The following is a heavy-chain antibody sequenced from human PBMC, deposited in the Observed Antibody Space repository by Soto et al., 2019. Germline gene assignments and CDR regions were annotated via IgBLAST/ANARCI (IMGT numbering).Heavy chain of an antibody. J-gene: IGHJ4*02. CDR2: ISSSGGST. CDR1: GFTFSNSS. D-gene: IGHD1-26*01. CDR3: AKAAQNSGTYPFDY. V-gene: IGHV3-23*01. Sequence: GGSLRLSCAASGFTFSNSSMSWVRQAPGKGLEWVSAISSSGGSTDYADSVKGRFTLSRDNSKNTLYLQMNSLRAEDTAVYYCAKAAQNSGTYPFDYWGQGTLVTVSS.